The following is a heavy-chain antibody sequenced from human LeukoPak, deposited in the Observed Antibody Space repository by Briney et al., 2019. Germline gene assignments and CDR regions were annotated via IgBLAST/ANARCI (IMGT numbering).Heavy chain of an antibody. V-gene: IGHV1-69*05. J-gene: IGHJ5*02. CDR2: IIPIFGTA. CDR1: GGTFSSYA. Sequence: SVKVSCKASGGTFSSYAISWVRQALGQGLEWMGGIIPIFGTANYAQKFQGRVTLTRDMSTSTDYLELSSLRSEDTAVYYCARDNSVRDEAWWFNPWGQGTLVTVSS. D-gene: IGHD5-24*01. CDR3: ARDNSVRDEAWWFNP.